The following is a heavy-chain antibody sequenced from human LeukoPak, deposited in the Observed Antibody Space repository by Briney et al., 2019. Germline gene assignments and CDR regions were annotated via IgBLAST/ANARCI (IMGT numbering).Heavy chain of an antibody. D-gene: IGHD4-17*01. Sequence: GGSLRLSCEVSGFRFDDYAMHWVRQAPGKGLEWVSGITWNSGSIGYTDSVKGRFTISRDNAKNSLFLQMNSLRTEDTALYYCVKGSPFTVSTDYFDYWGQGTLVTVSS. J-gene: IGHJ4*02. CDR1: GFRFDDYA. CDR3: VKGSPFTVSTDYFDY. V-gene: IGHV3-9*01. CDR2: ITWNSGSI.